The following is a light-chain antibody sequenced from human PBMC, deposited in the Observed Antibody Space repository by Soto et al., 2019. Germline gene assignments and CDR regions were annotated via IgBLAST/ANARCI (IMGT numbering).Light chain of an antibody. CDR2: GAT. V-gene: IGKV1D-12*01. CDR1: QGIGTW. Sequence: DVQVTQSPSIVSASVGDRVTITCRTSQGIGTWLAWYQQKPGKATSLLIYGATDLQSGETSRFSGRGLWTRFSLTIFNLLPEYFATYYCQQTNSFRIAFGQGTRLEI. CDR3: QQTNSFRIA. J-gene: IGKJ5*01.